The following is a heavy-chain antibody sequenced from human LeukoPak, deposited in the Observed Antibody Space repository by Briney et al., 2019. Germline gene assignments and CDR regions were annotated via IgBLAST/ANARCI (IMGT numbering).Heavy chain of an antibody. CDR3: AKVHFVDTAMVEGAFDI. J-gene: IGHJ3*02. CDR2: IGWNSGSI. CDR1: GFTFDDYA. V-gene: IGHV3-9*01. Sequence: GGSLRLSCAASGFTFDDYAMHWVRQAPGKGLEWVSGIGWNSGSIGYADSVKGRFTISRDNAKNSLYLQMNSLRAEDTALYYCAKVHFVDTAMVEGAFDIWGQGTMVTVSS. D-gene: IGHD5-18*01.